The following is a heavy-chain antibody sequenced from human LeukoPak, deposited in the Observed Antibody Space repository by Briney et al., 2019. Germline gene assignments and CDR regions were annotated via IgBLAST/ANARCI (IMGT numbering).Heavy chain of an antibody. J-gene: IGHJ6*02. CDR2: VSSSGGST. D-gene: IGHD3-16*01. CDR1: GFTFNTYA. V-gene: IGHV3-23*01. CDR3: ARGGGLDV. Sequence: GGSLRLSCAASGFTFNTYAKTWVRQAPGKGLEWVSTVSSSGGSTYYADSVKGRFTISRDPSKNTLYLQMSNLRAEDTAVYFCARGGGLDVWGQGATVTVSS.